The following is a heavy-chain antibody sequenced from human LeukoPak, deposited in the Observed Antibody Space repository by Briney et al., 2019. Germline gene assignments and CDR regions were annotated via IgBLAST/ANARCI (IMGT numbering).Heavy chain of an antibody. J-gene: IGHJ6*03. Sequence: PSETLSLTCTVSGYSISSAYYWGWIRQPPGKGLEWIGSIYHSGSTYYNPSLESRVSISLDTSKNQFSLKLSSVTAADTAVYYCARVSTGVDFWSGNYYYMDVWGKGTTVTVSS. D-gene: IGHD3-3*01. V-gene: IGHV4-38-2*02. CDR2: IYHSGST. CDR3: ARVSTGVDFWSGNYYYMDV. CDR1: GYSISSAYY.